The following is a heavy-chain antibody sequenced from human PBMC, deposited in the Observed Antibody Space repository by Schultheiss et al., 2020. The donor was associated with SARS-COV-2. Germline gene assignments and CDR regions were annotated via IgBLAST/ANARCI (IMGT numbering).Heavy chain of an antibody. J-gene: IGHJ4*02. CDR1: GFTFSSYA. V-gene: IGHV3-30*04. Sequence: GGSLRLSCAASGFTFSSYAMHWVRQAPGKGLEWVAVISYDGSNKYYAASVKGRFTISRDNAKNSLYLQMNSLRAEDTAVYYCARDQGWVLRDWGQGTLVTVSS. CDR2: ISYDGSNK. CDR3: ARDQGWVLRD. D-gene: IGHD4/OR15-4a*01.